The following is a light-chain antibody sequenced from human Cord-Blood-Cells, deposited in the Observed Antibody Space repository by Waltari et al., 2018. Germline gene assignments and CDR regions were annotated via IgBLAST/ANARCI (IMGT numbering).Light chain of an antibody. CDR3: QQYNNWPRT. Sequence: EIVMTQSPATLSVSPGERATLSCRASQSVSSNLAWYQQKPGQATRLLIYGASTRATGIPARFSGSGSGTEFTLTISSLQSEDFAVTYCQQYNNWPRTFGQGTKVEIK. CDR1: QSVSSN. V-gene: IGKV3-15*01. J-gene: IGKJ1*01. CDR2: GAS.